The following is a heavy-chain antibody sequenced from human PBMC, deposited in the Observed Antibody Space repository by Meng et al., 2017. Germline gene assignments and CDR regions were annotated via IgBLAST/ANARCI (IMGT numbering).Heavy chain of an antibody. CDR3: ARGVRHPDY. J-gene: IGHJ4*02. Sequence: GAGLFKPTGTLPRAGAGVGRSISGDYWDSIRHAPWKWLVWIGEINHSGSTNYTPSLKSRLTISVATSKNQFSLKLSSVTAADTAVFHWARGVRHPDYWGQGTLVTVSS. CDR1: GRSISGDY. CDR2: INHSGST. V-gene: IGHV4-34*01.